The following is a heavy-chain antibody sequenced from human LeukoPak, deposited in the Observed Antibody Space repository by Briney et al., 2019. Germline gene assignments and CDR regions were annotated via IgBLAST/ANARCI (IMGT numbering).Heavy chain of an antibody. CDR1: GFTPSSSA. Sequence: SLSLACVAAGFTPSSSAMHWVRHPPDNGLEWEAVISYDGSNKYYGDSVKGRFTISRDNSKNTLYLQMNSLRAEDTAVYYCARESEWFGSSMDVWGKGTTVTVSS. CDR2: ISYDGSNK. D-gene: IGHD3-10*01. J-gene: IGHJ6*04. CDR3: ARESEWFGSSMDV. V-gene: IGHV3-30*04.